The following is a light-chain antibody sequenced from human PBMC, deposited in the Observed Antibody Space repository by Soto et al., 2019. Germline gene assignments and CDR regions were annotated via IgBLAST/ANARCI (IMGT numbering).Light chain of an antibody. CDR1: QRVISDY. V-gene: IGKV3-20*01. J-gene: IGKJ3*01. CDR3: QQYGSSPLFP. Sequence: EIVLTQSPGTLSLSPGERATLSCRASQRVISDYLAWYQQKPGRAPRLLIYCASNRATGIPDRFSGSGSGTDFTLTISRLEPEDFAVYYCQQYGSSPLFPFGPGTTVDIK. CDR2: CAS.